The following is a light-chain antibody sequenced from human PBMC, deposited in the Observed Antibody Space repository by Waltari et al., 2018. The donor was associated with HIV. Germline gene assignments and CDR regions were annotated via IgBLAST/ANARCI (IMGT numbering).Light chain of an antibody. CDR2: RNT. V-gene: IGLV3-25*03. CDR1: TLAKKY. CDR3: QSIDSGGTFV. J-gene: IGLJ1*01. Sequence: SYELTQPPSVSASPGQTARITCSGDTLAKKYGYWYQQKPGQAPRLMMYRNTERPSGIPERFSGSSSGTTVTLTISRVQAADEADYYCQSIDSGGTFVFGSGTQVTVL.